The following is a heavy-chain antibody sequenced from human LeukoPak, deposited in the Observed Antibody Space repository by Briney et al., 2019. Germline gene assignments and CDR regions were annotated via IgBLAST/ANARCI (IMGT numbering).Heavy chain of an antibody. Sequence: GASVKVSCKASGYTFTSYYMHWVRQAPGQGLEWMGGIIPIFGTANYAQKFQGRVTITTDESTSTAYMELSSLRSEDTAVYYCARGDTAMVDVYYYMDVWGKGTTVTVSS. CDR1: GYTFTSYY. CDR2: IIPIFGTA. V-gene: IGHV1-69*05. J-gene: IGHJ6*03. D-gene: IGHD5-18*01. CDR3: ARGDTAMVDVYYYMDV.